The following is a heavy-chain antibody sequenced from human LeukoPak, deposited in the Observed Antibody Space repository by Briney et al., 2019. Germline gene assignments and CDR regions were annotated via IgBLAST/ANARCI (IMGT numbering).Heavy chain of an antibody. V-gene: IGHV4-39*01. CDR2: IYYSGST. J-gene: IGHJ4*02. CDR1: GGSISSRSCY. D-gene: IGHD5-12*01. CDR3: ARQGIVARIFDY. Sequence: SETLSLTCTVSGGSISSRSCYWGWIRQPPGKGLEWIGNIYYSGSTYYSPSLKSRVTISVDTSKNHFSLKLSSVTATDTAVYYCARQGIVARIFDYWGQGALVTVSS.